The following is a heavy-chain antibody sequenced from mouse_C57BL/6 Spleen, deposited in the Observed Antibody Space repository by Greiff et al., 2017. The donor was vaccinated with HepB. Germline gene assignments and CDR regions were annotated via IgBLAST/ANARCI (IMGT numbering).Heavy chain of an antibody. CDR3: ARKKGNYRYFDV. J-gene: IGHJ1*03. Sequence: DVKLVESGGGLVQPGGSLSLSCAASGFTFTDYYMSWVRQPPGKALEWLGFIRNKANGYTTEYSASVKGRFTISRDNSQSILYLQMNALRAEDSATYYCARKKGNYRYFDVWGTGTTFTVSS. V-gene: IGHV7-3*01. D-gene: IGHD2-1*01. CDR1: GFTFTDYY. CDR2: IRNKANGYTT.